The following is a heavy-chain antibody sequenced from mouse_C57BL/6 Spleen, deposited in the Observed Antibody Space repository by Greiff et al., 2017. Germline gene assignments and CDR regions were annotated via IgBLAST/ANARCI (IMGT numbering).Heavy chain of an antibody. CDR2: IYPGDGDT. J-gene: IGHJ3*01. CDR3: AREDYYGSSYAWFDD. CDR1: GYAFSSSW. Sequence: QVQLKQSGPELVKPGASVKISCKASGYAFSSSWMNWVKQRPGKGLEWIGRIYPGDGDTNYNGKFKGKATLTADNSSSTAYMQLSSLTSEDSAVYFCAREDYYGSSYAWFDDWGQGTLVTVSA. V-gene: IGHV1-82*01. D-gene: IGHD1-1*01.